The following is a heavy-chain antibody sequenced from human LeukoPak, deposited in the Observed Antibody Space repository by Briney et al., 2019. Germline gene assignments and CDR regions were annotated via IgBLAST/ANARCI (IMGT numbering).Heavy chain of an antibody. J-gene: IGHJ4*02. CDR1: GYTFTSYY. V-gene: IGHV1-46*01. D-gene: IGHD6-19*01. CDR2: INPSGGST. CDR3: ARDLIAVAGSGLVDY. Sequence: ASVKVSCKASGYTFTSYYMHWVRQAPGQGLEWIGIINPSGGSTSYAQKFQGRVTMTRDTSTSTVCMELSSLRSEDTAVYYCARDLIAVAGSGLVDYWGQGTLVTVSS.